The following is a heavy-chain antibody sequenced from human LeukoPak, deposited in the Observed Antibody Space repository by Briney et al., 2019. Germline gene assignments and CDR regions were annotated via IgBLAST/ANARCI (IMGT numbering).Heavy chain of an antibody. Sequence: SVKVSCKASGGTFSSYAISWVRQAPGQGLEWMGGIIPIFGTANYAQKFQGRVTITADESTSTAYMELSSLRSEDTAVYYCARDGQQLVPVEAFDIWGQGTMVTVSS. V-gene: IGHV1-69*01. CDR1: GGTFSSYA. D-gene: IGHD6-13*01. CDR2: IIPIFGTA. CDR3: ARDGQQLVPVEAFDI. J-gene: IGHJ3*02.